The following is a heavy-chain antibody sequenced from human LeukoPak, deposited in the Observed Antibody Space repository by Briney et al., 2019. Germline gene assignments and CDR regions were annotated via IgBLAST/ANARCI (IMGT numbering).Heavy chain of an antibody. D-gene: IGHD2-2*01. CDR2: IWYDGSNK. J-gene: IGHJ3*02. CDR3: AREVVPADKAAFDI. CDR1: GFTFSSYG. V-gene: IGHV3-33*01. Sequence: SGGSLRLSCAASGFTFSSYGMHWVRQAPGKGLEWVSVIWYDGSNKYYAESVKGRFTISRDNSKNTLYLQMNSLRAEDTAVYYCAREVVPADKAAFDIWGQGTMVTVSS.